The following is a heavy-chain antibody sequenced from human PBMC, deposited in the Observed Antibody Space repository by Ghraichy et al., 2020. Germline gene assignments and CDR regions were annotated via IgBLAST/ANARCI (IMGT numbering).Heavy chain of an antibody. CDR2: IWYDGSNK. CDR1: GFTFSSYG. CDR3: ARDLDYAYGMDV. Sequence: GGSLRLSCAASGFTFSSYGMHWVRQAPGKGLEWVAVIWYDGSNKYYADSVKGRFTISRDNSKNTLYLQMNSLRAEDTAVYYCARDLDYAYGMDVWGQGTTVTVSS. J-gene: IGHJ6*02. D-gene: IGHD4-17*01. V-gene: IGHV3-33*01.